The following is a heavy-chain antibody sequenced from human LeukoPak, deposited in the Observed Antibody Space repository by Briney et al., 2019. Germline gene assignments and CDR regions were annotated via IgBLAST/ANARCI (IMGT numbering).Heavy chain of an antibody. CDR1: GFTFSSYA. CDR3: AKASHFGWGSTPFVSYYGMDV. V-gene: IGHV3-23*01. D-gene: IGHD3-10*01. J-gene: IGHJ6*04. Sequence: GGSLRLSCAASGFTFSSYAMSWVRQAPGKGLEWVSAISGSGGSTYYADSVKGRFTISRDNSKNTLYLQMNSLRAEDTAVYYGAKASHFGWGSTPFVSYYGMDVGGKGTTVT. CDR2: ISGSGGST.